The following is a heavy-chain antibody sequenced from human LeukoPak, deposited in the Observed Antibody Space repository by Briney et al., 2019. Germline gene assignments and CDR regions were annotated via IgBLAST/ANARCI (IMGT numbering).Heavy chain of an antibody. CDR3: AKDINYYDSSGPSWFDP. V-gene: IGHV3-53*01. CDR2: IYSGGST. D-gene: IGHD3-22*01. J-gene: IGHJ5*02. Sequence: GGSLRLSCAASGFTVSSNYMSWVRQAPGKGLEWVSIIYSGGSTFYADSVKGRFTISRDNSKNTLYLQMNSLRAEDTAVYYCAKDINYYDSSGPSWFDPWGQGTLVTVSS. CDR1: GFTVSSNY.